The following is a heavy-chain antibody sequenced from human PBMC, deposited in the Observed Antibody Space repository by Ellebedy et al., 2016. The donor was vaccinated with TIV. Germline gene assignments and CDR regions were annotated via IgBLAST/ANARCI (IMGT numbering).Heavy chain of an antibody. CDR2: INTDTGNT. J-gene: IGHJ4*02. V-gene: IGHV1-3*04. CDR3: ATSFRGVRGVTTYFDN. CDR1: GYTFTNSG. D-gene: IGHD3-10*01. Sequence: ASVKVSCXASGYTFTNSGLRWLRQAPGQRLEWLGSINTDTGNTKYSQHFQGRVTITRDTSATTSYLELSRLRSQDMALYYCATSFRGVRGVTTYFDNWGQGTLVTVSS.